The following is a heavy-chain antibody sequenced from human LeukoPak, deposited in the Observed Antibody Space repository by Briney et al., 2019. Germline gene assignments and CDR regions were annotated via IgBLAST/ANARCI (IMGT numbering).Heavy chain of an antibody. V-gene: IGHV1-46*01. D-gene: IGHD2-2*02. Sequence: GASVKVSCKASGYTFITYYMHWVRQAPGQGLEWMGIINPSGGSTTYAQKFQGRVTMTRDTSTSTVYMELSSLRSEDTAVYYCARGGPEYLSEYWGQGTLVTVSS. CDR1: GYTFITYY. J-gene: IGHJ4*02. CDR3: ARGGPEYLSEY. CDR2: INPSGGST.